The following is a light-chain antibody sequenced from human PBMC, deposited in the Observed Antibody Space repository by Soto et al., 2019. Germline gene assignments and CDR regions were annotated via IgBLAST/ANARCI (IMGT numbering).Light chain of an antibody. J-gene: IGLJ1*01. CDR3: SSYTDRKNLV. CDR2: DVS. CDR1: SSNIGGYNS. Sequence: QSALTQSPSASGSPGQSVTISCPGTSSNIGGYNSVSWYQQHPGKAPKVMIYDVSKRPSGVPDRFSGSKSGTTASLTVSALQAEDEADYYCSSYTDRKNLVFGTGTKVTVL. V-gene: IGLV2-8*01.